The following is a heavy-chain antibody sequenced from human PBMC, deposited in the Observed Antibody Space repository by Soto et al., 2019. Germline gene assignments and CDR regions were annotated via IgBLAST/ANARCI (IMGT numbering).Heavy chain of an antibody. D-gene: IGHD2-2*01. Sequence: EVQLLESGGGLVQPGGSLRLSCVVSGFTFGSYAMSWVRQAPEKGPEWVAILGGNGFTTYYADSGKGRFTISGDKSKSTLCLQMNSLRADDTGGYYCAKARRPSVNCSYYMDVWGRGTAVTGSS. CDR2: LGGNGFTT. J-gene: IGHJ6*03. CDR3: AKARRPSVNCSYYMDV. V-gene: IGHV3-23*01. CDR1: GFTFGSYA.